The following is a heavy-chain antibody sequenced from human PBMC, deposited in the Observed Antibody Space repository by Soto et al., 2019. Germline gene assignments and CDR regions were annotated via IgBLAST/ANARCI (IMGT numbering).Heavy chain of an antibody. CDR1: GYSFTSYW. V-gene: IGHV5-51*01. D-gene: IGHD2-15*01. Sequence: PGESLKISCKGSGYSFTSYWIGWVRQMPGKGLEWMGIIYPGDSDTRYSPSFQGQVTISADKSISTAYLQWSSLKASDTAMYYFARHVVAATPGQQYYYYYMDVWGKGTTVTVSS. CDR3: ARHVVAATPGQQYYYYYMDV. J-gene: IGHJ6*03. CDR2: IYPGDSDT.